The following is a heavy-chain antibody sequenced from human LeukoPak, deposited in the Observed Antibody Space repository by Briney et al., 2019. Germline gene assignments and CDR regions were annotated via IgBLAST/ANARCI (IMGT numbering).Heavy chain of an antibody. Sequence: GASVKVSCKASGYTFTSYGISWVRQAPGQGREWMGWISAYNGNTNYAQKLQGRVTMTTDTSTSTAYMELRSLRSDDTAVYYCARTGLVSGYYGMDVWGQGTTVTVSS. V-gene: IGHV1-18*01. CDR2: ISAYNGNT. D-gene: IGHD6-19*01. J-gene: IGHJ6*02. CDR1: GYTFTSYG. CDR3: ARTGLVSGYYGMDV.